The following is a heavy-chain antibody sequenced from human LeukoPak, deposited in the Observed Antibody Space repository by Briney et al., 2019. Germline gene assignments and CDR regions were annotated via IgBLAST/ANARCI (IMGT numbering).Heavy chain of an antibody. D-gene: IGHD3-22*01. Sequence: ASVKVSCKVSGYTLTELSMHWVRQAPGKGLEWMGGFDPEDGETFYAQKFQGRVTMTEDTSTDTAYMELSSLRSEDTAVYYCATDYYYDSSGSYYTIDYWGQGTLVTVSS. V-gene: IGHV1-24*01. J-gene: IGHJ4*02. CDR3: ATDYYYDSSGSYYTIDY. CDR1: GYTLTELS. CDR2: FDPEDGET.